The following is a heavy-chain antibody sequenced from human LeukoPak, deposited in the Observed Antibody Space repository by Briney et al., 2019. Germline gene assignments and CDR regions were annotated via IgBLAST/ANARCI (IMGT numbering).Heavy chain of an antibody. CDR2: IYHTAST. CDR1: GGSISSSNW. Sequence: SETLSLTCAVSGGSISSSNWWSWVRQSPGKGLEWIGEIYHTASTNYNPSLKSRVTISVAQSKNQFSLNLRSVTAADTAVYICARVLQSFDIWGQGTMVTVSS. D-gene: IGHD3-16*01. V-gene: IGHV4-4*02. CDR3: ARVLQSFDI. J-gene: IGHJ3*02.